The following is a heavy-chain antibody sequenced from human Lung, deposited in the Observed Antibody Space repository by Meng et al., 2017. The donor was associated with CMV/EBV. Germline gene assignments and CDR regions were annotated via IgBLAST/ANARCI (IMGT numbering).Heavy chain of an antibody. CDR2: MNPNTGDT. V-gene: IGHV1-8*01. Sequence: SXXVSCKASGYTFTGYDINWVRQATGQGLEWMGWMNPNTGDTGYAQEFQGRVTMTSNSSISTAYMELSSLISEDTAIYYCVRGNWGDYWGQGTLVTVSS. J-gene: IGHJ4*02. CDR3: VRGNWGDY. D-gene: IGHD7-27*01. CDR1: GYTFTGYD.